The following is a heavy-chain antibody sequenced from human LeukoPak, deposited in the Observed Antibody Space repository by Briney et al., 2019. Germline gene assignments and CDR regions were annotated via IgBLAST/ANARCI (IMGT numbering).Heavy chain of an antibody. D-gene: IGHD1-26*01. V-gene: IGHV3-23*01. CDR3: AKDVGGGAGPFDS. Sequence: GETLTLSCAASGFTFSNFGMAWVRQGPGKGPEWVSTIRGDGGDTHYADSVRGRFTISRDNSKNTLSLQMNSLRAEDTAIYYCAKDVGGGAGPFDSWGQGTLVTVSS. J-gene: IGHJ4*02. CDR1: GFTFSNFG. CDR2: IRGDGGDT.